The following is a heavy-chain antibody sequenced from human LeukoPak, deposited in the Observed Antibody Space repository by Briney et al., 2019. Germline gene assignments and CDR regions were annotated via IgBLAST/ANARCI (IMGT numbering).Heavy chain of an antibody. CDR3: ATLTVATSFDY. D-gene: IGHD5-12*01. J-gene: IGHJ4*02. Sequence: GGSLRLSCAASGFSFSVYEMHWVRQAPGNGLEWISDISSSGTTIYYADSVKGRFTISRDNAKNSLYLQMNSLRAEDTAVYYCATLTVATSFDYWGQGTLVTVSS. CDR1: GFSFSVYE. CDR2: ISSSGTTI. V-gene: IGHV3-48*03.